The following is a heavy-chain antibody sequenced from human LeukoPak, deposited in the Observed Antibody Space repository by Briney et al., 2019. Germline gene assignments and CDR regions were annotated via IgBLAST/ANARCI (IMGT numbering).Heavy chain of an antibody. D-gene: IGHD3-10*01. CDR1: GGTFSSYA. J-gene: IGHJ5*02. Sequence: GASVKVSCKASGGTFSSYAISWVRQAPGQALEWMGGIRPIFGTANYAQKFQGRVTITADECTSTAYMELSSLRSEDTAVYYCARHREYPPPVGSGSYYNRPQGPTWFDPWGQGTLVTVSS. CDR3: ARHREYPPPVGSGSYYNRPQGPTWFDP. CDR2: IRPIFGTA. V-gene: IGHV1-69*13.